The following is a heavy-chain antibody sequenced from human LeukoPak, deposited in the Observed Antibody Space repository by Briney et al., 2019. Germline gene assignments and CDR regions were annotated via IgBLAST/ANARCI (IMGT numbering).Heavy chain of an antibody. J-gene: IGHJ3*02. CDR3: ARTTYYYDSSGYGLFAFDI. D-gene: IGHD3-22*01. CDR1: GGSTSSYY. Sequence: KPSETLSLTCTVSGGSTSSYYWSWIRQPAGKGLEWIGRIYTSGSTNYDPSLKSRVTMSVDTPKNQFSLKLSSVTAADTAVYYCARTTYYYDSSGYGLFAFDIWGQGTMVTVSS. V-gene: IGHV4-4*07. CDR2: IYTSGST.